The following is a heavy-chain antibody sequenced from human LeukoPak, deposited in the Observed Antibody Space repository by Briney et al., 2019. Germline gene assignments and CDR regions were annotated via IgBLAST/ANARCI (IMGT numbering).Heavy chain of an antibody. D-gene: IGHD5-12*01. Sequence: GGSLRLSCAASGFTLSSSGMHWVRQAPGKGLEWVAFMSYDGSNRYYADSVKGRFTISRDNSKNTLYLQMNSLRAEDTAVYYCAKETRGSYSDYWGQGTLVTVSS. V-gene: IGHV3-30*02. J-gene: IGHJ4*02. CDR3: AKETRGSYSDY. CDR1: GFTLSSSG. CDR2: MSYDGSNR.